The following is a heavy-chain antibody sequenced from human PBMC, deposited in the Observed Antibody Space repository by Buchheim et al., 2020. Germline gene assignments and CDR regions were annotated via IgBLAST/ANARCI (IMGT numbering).Heavy chain of an antibody. V-gene: IGHV1-46*01. J-gene: IGHJ4*02. CDR2: INPSDGRA. CDR3: VRDGVVGTTTSAMFDF. Sequence: QVQLVQSGAEVKKPGASVKVSCKASGYTFTTYNIHWVRQAPGQGLEWMGIINPSDGRASYAPKFRGRVAMTRDTSTTTAYMDLSSLRSDDTALYYCVRDGVVGTTTSAMFDFWGQGTL. D-gene: IGHD1-26*01. CDR1: GYTFTTYN.